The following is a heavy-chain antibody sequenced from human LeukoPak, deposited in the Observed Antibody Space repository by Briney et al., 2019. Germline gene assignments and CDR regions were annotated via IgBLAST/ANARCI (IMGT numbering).Heavy chain of an antibody. CDR1: GFAFDDYS. CDR2: ISGEGGST. J-gene: IGHJ4*02. V-gene: IGHV3-43*02. Sequence: GGSLRLPCAASGFAFDDYSMHWVRQAPGKDLEWVSLISGEGGSTYYADSVRGRFTISRDNSRNSLYLQMNSLRTEDTAFYYCAKDIQQLVRGPNFDYWGQGTLVTVSS. D-gene: IGHD6-13*01. CDR3: AKDIQQLVRGPNFDY.